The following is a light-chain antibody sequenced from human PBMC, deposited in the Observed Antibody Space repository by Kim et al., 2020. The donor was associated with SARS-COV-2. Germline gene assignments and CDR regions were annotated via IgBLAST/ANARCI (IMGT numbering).Light chain of an antibody. CDR2: AVS. Sequence: HSGTLCETGTSSGVGGYNSVSWYQPHPSKAPKLMIYAVSKRPSGVPYRFSGSKSGNTASLTSAGLQAEDEADYYCCSYAGSYTYWVFGGGTQLTVL. J-gene: IGLJ3*02. CDR1: SSGVGGYNS. CDR3: CSYAGSYTYWV. V-gene: IGLV2-11*01.